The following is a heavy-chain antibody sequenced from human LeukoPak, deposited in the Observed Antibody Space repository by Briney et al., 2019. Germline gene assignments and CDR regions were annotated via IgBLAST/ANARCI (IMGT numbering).Heavy chain of an antibody. CDR3: ASQRTTVGGY. D-gene: IGHD4-11*01. Sequence: GGSLRLSCTASGITFSSFAMNWVRRAPGKGLEWVSSITSSVGDTFYADSVKGRFTISRDNSKNTLYLQMNSLRVEDTAVYYCASQRTTVGGYWGQGTLVTVSS. CDR2: ITSSVGDT. CDR1: GITFSSFA. V-gene: IGHV3-23*01. J-gene: IGHJ4*02.